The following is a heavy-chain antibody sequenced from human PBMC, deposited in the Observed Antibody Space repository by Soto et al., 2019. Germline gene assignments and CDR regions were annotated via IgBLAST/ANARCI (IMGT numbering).Heavy chain of an antibody. CDR1: GFTFSSYA. CDR2: ISYDGSNK. D-gene: IGHD6-13*01. V-gene: IGHV3-30-3*01. J-gene: IGHJ5*02. CDR3: ARARLAAANNWFDP. Sequence: GGSLRLSCAASGFTFSSYAMHWVRQAPGKGLEWVAVISYDGSNKYYADSVKGRFTISRDNSKNTLYLQMNSLRAEDTAVYYCARARLAAANNWFDPWGQGTLVTVSS.